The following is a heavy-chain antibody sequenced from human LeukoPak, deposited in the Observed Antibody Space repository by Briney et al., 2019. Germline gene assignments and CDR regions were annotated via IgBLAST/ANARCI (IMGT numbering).Heavy chain of an antibody. CDR1: GYTFTSSY. Sequence: ASVKVSCKPSGYTFTSSYKHCVRQAPGQGLEWMGIINPSGGSTSYAQKFQGRVTMTRDTSTSTVYMELSSLRSEETAVYYCASCPEPPLVDYWGQGTLVTVSS. D-gene: IGHD1-14*01. CDR3: ASCPEPPLVDY. V-gene: IGHV1-46*01. J-gene: IGHJ4*02. CDR2: INPSGGST.